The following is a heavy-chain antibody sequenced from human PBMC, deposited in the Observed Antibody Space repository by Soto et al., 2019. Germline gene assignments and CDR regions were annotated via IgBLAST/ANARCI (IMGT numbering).Heavy chain of an antibody. Sequence: QVQLVQSGAEVKKPGSSVKVSCKASGGTFSSYAISWVRQAPGQGLEWMGGIIPIFGTANYAQKFQGRVTITADKSTSTAYLELSSLRSEDTSVYYCAREEIQLWSLPRGWYFDLWGRGTLVTVSS. CDR1: GGTFSSYA. V-gene: IGHV1-69*06. D-gene: IGHD5-18*01. J-gene: IGHJ2*01. CDR2: IIPIFGTA. CDR3: AREEIQLWSLPRGWYFDL.